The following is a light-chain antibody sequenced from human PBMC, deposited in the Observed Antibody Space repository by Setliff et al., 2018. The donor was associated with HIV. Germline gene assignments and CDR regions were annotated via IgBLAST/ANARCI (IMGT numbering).Light chain of an antibody. Sequence: SVLAQPASVSGSPGQSITISCTGTSSDIGGYNYVSWYQQHPGKAPKLMIYDVSNRPSGISYRFSGSKSDNTASLTISGLQAEDEADYYCLSYTSGSTLYVFGTGTKVTVL. CDR1: SSDIGGYNY. J-gene: IGLJ1*01. CDR2: DVS. V-gene: IGLV2-14*03. CDR3: LSYTSGSTLYV.